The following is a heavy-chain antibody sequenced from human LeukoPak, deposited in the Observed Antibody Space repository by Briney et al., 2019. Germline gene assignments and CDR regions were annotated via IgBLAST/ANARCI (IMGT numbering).Heavy chain of an antibody. CDR3: ARDPCGGDCYSDY. CDR1: GFTFSSYG. V-gene: IGHV4-39*07. Sequence: PGGSLRLSCAASGFTFSSYGMSWVRQAPGKGLEWIGSIYYSGSTYYNPSLKSRVTISVDTSKNQFSLKLSSVTAADTAVYYCARDPCGGDCYSDYWGQGTLVTVSS. CDR2: IYYSGST. D-gene: IGHD2-21*02. J-gene: IGHJ4*02.